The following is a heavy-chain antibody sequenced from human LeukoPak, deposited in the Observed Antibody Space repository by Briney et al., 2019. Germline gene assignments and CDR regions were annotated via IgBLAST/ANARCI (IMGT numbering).Heavy chain of an antibody. CDR1: GGSISSSSYY. Sequence: SETLSLTCTVSGGSISSSSYYWGWIRQPPGKELEWIGSIYYSGSTYYSPSLKSRVTISVDTSKNQFSLKLSSVTAADTAVYYCARLQPTGVDYWGQGTLVTVSS. CDR2: IYYSGST. CDR3: ARLQPTGVDY. V-gene: IGHV4-39*01. D-gene: IGHD1-1*01. J-gene: IGHJ4*02.